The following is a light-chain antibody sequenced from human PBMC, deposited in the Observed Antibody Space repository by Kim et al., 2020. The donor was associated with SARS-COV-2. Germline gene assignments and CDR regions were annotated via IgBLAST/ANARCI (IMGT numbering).Light chain of an antibody. CDR2: YDN. CDR1: NNICKC. Sequence: GKMASNTYVSSNNICKCVQKYRRQPGYALVLYIDYDNDRASGIPERFSGSNAANTTTVTIRSVGAEDEADYYCQWLDRSSDAWVFGGGTQLTVL. V-gene: IGLV3-21*04. CDR3: QWLDRSSDAWV. J-gene: IGLJ3*02.